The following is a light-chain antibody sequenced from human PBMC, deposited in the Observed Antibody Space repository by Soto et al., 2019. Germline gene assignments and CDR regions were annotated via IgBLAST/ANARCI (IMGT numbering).Light chain of an antibody. Sequence: QSALTQPPSASGAPGQMVTISCSGGSSNIGTNAVNWYQHLPGAAPKLLIYSDNQRPSGVPDRVSGSKSGTSASLAIGGLQSGDEADYYSATWDNSLNAVVLGGGTKLTVL. CDR2: SDN. V-gene: IGLV1-44*01. CDR1: SSNIGTNA. CDR3: ATWDNSLNAVV. J-gene: IGLJ2*01.